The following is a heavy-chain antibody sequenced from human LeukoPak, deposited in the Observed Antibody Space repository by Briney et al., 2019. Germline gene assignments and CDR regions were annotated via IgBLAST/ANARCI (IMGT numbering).Heavy chain of an antibody. CDR2: ISAYNGNT. J-gene: IGHJ6*03. Sequence: GASVKVSCKASGYTFTSYGISCVRQAPGRGLEWMGWISAYNGNTNYAQKLQGRVTMTTDTSTSTAYMELRSLRSDDTAVYYCARGVYYGSGSYYTPYYYYYMDVWGKGTTVTVSS. D-gene: IGHD3-10*01. CDR3: ARGVYYGSGSYYTPYYYYYMDV. CDR1: GYTFTSYG. V-gene: IGHV1-18*01.